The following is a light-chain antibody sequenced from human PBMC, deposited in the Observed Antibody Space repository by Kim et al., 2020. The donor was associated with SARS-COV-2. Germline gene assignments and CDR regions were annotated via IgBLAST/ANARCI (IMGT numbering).Light chain of an antibody. CDR2: DNN. CDR1: SSNIGNNY. CDR3: GTWDSSLSAWV. V-gene: IGLV1-51*01. J-gene: IGLJ3*02. Sequence: GQKVTISCSGSSSNIGNNYVSWYQQLPGTASKLLIYDNNKRPSGIPDRFSGSKSGTSATLGITGLQTGDEADYYCGTWDSSLSAWVFGGGTQLTVL.